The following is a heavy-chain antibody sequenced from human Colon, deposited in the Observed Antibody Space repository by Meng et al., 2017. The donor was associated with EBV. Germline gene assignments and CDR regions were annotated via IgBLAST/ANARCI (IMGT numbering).Heavy chain of an antibody. CDR1: GFILSDHY. V-gene: IGHV3-72*01. Sequence: EVQLVESXXGLVQXGGSLRLSXAASGFILSDHYIDWVRQAPGKGLEWVGRTRNRANRYSTEYAASVKGRFTISRDDSKNSLFLQMNSLTTEDTAVYYCARGGSYQTFDYWGPGTMGTVSS. J-gene: IGHJ4*02. CDR3: ARGGSYQTFDY. CDR2: TRNRANRYST. D-gene: IGHD1-26*01.